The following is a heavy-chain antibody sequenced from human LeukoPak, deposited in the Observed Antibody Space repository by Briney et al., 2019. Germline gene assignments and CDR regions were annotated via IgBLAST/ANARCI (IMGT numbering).Heavy chain of an antibody. J-gene: IGHJ5*02. Sequence: SETLSLTCAVSGYSINSGYSWTWLRQRPGKGLEWIGNIYHSGYAYYNPSLKSRVTISLDASKNQFSLRLSSVTAADTAVYCCARNSSLTTLKGGWFDPWGQGTLVTVSS. V-gene: IGHV4-38-2*01. CDR2: IYHSGYA. CDR3: ARNSSLTTLKGGWFDP. D-gene: IGHD4-11*01. CDR1: GYSINSGYS.